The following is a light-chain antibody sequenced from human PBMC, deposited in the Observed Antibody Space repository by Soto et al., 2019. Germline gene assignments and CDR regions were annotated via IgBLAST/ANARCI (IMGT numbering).Light chain of an antibody. V-gene: IGKV3-15*01. CDR2: GAT. CDR1: QNIGIA. CDR3: QRYNTSPGT. J-gene: IGKJ4*02. Sequence: RQTPGTLSLSPGEIATLSCRPSQNIGIALAWYQQKPGQAPRLLIYGATVRATGIPARFSGSASGTEFTLTISTPQSDDTALYYCQRYNTSPGTFGRGTQVEI.